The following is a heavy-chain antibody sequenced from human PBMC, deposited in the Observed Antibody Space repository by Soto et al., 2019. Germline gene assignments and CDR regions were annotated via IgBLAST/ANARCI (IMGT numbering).Heavy chain of an antibody. D-gene: IGHD2-8*01. CDR2: INPKSGGT. J-gene: IGHJ6*02. Sequence: ASVKVSCKASGYSFTDYHIHWVRQAPGQGLEWLGRINPKSGGTSTAQKFQGWVTMTTDTSISTASMELTRLTSDDTAIYYCARGDSTDCSNGVCSFFYNHDMDVWGQGTTVTV. CDR3: ARGDSTDCSNGVCSFFYNHDMDV. V-gene: IGHV1-2*04. CDR1: GYSFTDYH.